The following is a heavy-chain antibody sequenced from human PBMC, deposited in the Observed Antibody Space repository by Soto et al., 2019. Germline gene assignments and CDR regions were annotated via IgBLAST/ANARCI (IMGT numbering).Heavy chain of an antibody. CDR3: ARDIMGTNYYYYGMDV. Sequence: SETLSLTCTVSGGSISSYYWSWIRQPPGKGLEWIGYIYYSGSTNYNPSLKSRVTISVDTSKNQFSLKLSSVTAADTTVYYCARDIMGTNYYYYGMDVWGQGTTVTVSS. CDR2: IYYSGST. D-gene: IGHD2-8*01. V-gene: IGHV4-59*01. CDR1: GGSISSYY. J-gene: IGHJ6*02.